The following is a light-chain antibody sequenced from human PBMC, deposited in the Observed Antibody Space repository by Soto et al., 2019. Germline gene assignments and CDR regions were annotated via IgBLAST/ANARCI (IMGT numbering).Light chain of an antibody. CDR2: DAS. CDR1: QSVSSW. CDR3: HTYQT. Sequence: DIQLTQSPSTLSASLGDRVTITCRASQSVSSWLAGYHQKPGKARKRLSYDASSFESGVPSRFSGSGSGTVFTLTISSLHPDDFATYSRHTYQTFGQGNKVEL. J-gene: IGKJ1*01. V-gene: IGKV1-5*01.